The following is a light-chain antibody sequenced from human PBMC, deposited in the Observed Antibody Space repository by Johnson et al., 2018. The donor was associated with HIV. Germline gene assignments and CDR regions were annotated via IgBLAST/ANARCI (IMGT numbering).Light chain of an antibody. CDR1: SSNIGNNY. CDR2: ENN. CDR3: GTWANRLSTGPV. V-gene: IGLV1-51*02. Sequence: QSVLTQPPSVSAAPGQKVTISCSGSSSNIGNNYVSWYQQLPGTAPKLLIYENNMRPSGIPDRFSGSKSGTSATLGIAGLQTGDEADYYCGTWANRLSTGPVFGTGTKVTVL. J-gene: IGLJ1*01.